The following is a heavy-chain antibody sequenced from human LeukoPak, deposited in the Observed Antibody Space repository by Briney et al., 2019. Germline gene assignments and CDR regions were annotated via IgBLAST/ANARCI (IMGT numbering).Heavy chain of an antibody. J-gene: IGHJ1*01. CDR2: INPTSGST. CDR3: ARETGMAVEKTEYFQH. CDR1: GYTFTNYY. D-gene: IGHD6-19*01. V-gene: IGHV1-46*01. Sequence: ASVKVSCKASGYTFTNYYMHWVRQAPGQGLEWMGMINPTSGSTSYAQKFQGRVTMTRDISTSTVYMELSSLRSEDTAVYYCARETGMAVEKTEYFQHWGQGTLITVSS.